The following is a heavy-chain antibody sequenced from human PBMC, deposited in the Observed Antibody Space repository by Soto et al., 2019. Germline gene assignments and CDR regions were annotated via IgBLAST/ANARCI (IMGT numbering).Heavy chain of an antibody. V-gene: IGHV3-30*18. Sequence: QVQLVESGGGVVQPGRSLRLSCAASGFTFSSYGMHWVRQAPGKGLEWVAVISYDGSNKYYADSVKGRFTISRDNSKNTLDLQMNSLRAEDTAVYYCAKLETLTQYYYYGMDVWGQGTTVTVSS. CDR1: GFTFSSYG. CDR2: ISYDGSNK. J-gene: IGHJ6*02. D-gene: IGHD3-9*01. CDR3: AKLETLTQYYYYGMDV.